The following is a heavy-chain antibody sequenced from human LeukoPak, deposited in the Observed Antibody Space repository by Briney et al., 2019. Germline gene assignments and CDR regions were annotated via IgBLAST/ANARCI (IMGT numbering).Heavy chain of an antibody. CDR2: VSSTSSYI. Sequence: GRSLRLSCAASGFTFSTYSMNWVRQAPGRGLEWVSSVSSTSSYIYYADSVKGRFTISRDNAKNSLYLQMNSLRAEDTAVYYCARDLGYEAFDYWGQGTLVTVSS. CDR1: GFTFSTYS. V-gene: IGHV3-21*01. D-gene: IGHD3-16*01. J-gene: IGHJ4*02. CDR3: ARDLGYEAFDY.